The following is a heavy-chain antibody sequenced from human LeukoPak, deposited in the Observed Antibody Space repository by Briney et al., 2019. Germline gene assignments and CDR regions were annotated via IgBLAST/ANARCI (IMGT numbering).Heavy chain of an antibody. CDR2: IYYSGST. V-gene: IGHV4-38-2*02. Sequence: SETLSLTCTVSGYSISSGYYWGWIRQPPGKGLEWIGSIYYSGSTNYNPSLKSRVTISVDTSKNQFSLKLSSVTAADTAVYYCARDLLLWFGELQNWGQGTLVTVSS. D-gene: IGHD3-10*01. J-gene: IGHJ4*02. CDR1: GYSISSGYY. CDR3: ARDLLLWFGELQN.